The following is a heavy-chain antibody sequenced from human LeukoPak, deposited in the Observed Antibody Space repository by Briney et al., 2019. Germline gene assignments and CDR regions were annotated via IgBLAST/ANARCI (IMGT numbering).Heavy chain of an antibody. CDR2: IRGSGGGT. CDR3: AKAGIGVVGYFDY. Sequence: GRSLRLSCAASGFTFNSYAMSWVRQAPGKGLGWVSAIRGSGGGTYYADSVKGRFTISRDNSKNTLYLQMNSLRDEDTALYYCAKAGIGVVGYFDYWGQGTLVTVSS. V-gene: IGHV3-23*01. J-gene: IGHJ4*02. D-gene: IGHD6-19*01. CDR1: GFTFNSYA.